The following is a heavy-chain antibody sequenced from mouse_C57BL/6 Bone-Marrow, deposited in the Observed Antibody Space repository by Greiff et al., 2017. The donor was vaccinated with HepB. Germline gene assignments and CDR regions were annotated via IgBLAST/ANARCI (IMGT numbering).Heavy chain of an antibody. CDR2: IRNKANGYTT. J-gene: IGHJ3*01. Sequence: EVKLMESGGGLVQPGGSLSLSCAASGFTFTDYYMSWVRQPPGKALEWLGFIRNKANGYTTEYSASVKGRFTISRDNSQSILYLQMNALRAEDSATYYCARSTYSAFAYWGQGTLVTVSA. CDR1: GFTFTDYY. CDR3: ARSTYSAFAY. D-gene: IGHD2-10*01. V-gene: IGHV7-3*01.